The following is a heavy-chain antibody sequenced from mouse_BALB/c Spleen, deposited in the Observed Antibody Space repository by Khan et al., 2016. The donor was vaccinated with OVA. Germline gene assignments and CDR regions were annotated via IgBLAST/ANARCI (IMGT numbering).Heavy chain of an antibody. CDR3: ASCYFGNYEFVY. D-gene: IGHD2-1*01. V-gene: IGHV1S132*01. Sequence: QVQLKESGAELVKPGTSVKLSCKTSGYTFPSYWIQWVKQRPGQGLGWIGQIFPGTGTTYYNENFKDKATLTVDTSSNSAYMQLTSLTSDDSAVYYCASCYFGNYEFVYWGQGTLVTVSP. CDR2: IFPGTGTT. CDR1: GYTFPSYW. J-gene: IGHJ3*01.